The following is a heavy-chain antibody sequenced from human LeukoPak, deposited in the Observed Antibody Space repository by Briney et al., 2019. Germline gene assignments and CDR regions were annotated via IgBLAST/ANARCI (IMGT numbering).Heavy chain of an antibody. Sequence: SETLSLTCAVSGGSISSNSYYWGWIRQPPGKGLEWIGEINHSGSTNYNPSLKSRVTISVDTSKNQFSLKLSSVTAADTAVYYCARGIQIRLYYYYYYMDVWGKGTTVTVSS. D-gene: IGHD1-1*01. CDR1: GGSISSNSYY. J-gene: IGHJ6*03. CDR2: INHSGST. V-gene: IGHV4-39*07. CDR3: ARGIQIRLYYYYYYMDV.